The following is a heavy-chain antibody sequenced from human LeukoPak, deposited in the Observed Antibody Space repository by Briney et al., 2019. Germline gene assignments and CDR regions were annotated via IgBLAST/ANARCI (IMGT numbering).Heavy chain of an antibody. J-gene: IGHJ6*02. CDR2: FDPEDGET. Sequence: ASVKVSCKVSGYTLTELSIHWVGQAPGKGLEWMGGFDPEDGETIYAQKFQGRVTMTEDTSTDTAYMELSSLRSEDTAVYYCATAKAVVTAISSLAYYYGMDVWGQGTTVTVSS. V-gene: IGHV1-24*01. D-gene: IGHD2-21*02. CDR1: GYTLTELS. CDR3: ATAKAVVTAISSLAYYYGMDV.